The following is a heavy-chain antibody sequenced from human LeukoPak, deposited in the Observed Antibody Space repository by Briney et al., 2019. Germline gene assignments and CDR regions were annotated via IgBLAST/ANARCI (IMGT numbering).Heavy chain of an antibody. V-gene: IGHV3-53*04. CDR1: GFTVSSNY. D-gene: IGHD3-10*01. J-gene: IGHJ6*02. CDR3: ARGGWFGR. CDR2: IYSDIST. Sequence: GGSLRLSCVASGFTVSSNYMSWVRQAPGKGLEWVSVIYSDISTYYADSVKGRFTISRHNPKNTLYLQMNSLRAEDTAVYYCARGGWFGRWGQGTTVTVSS.